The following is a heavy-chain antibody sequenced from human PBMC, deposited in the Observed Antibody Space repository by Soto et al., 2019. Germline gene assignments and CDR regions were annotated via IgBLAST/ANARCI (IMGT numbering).Heavy chain of an antibody. J-gene: IGHJ3*01. D-gene: IGHD4-17*01. V-gene: IGHV4-59*01. CDR2: MFYSGSA. Sequence: QVQLRESGPGLVKPSETLSLTCTVSGESIKSYYWRWIRQPPGKGLEWIGYMFYSGSATYNPSLESRVILSVETSRTQLSLNLSSVTAADTDGDYCAREPGTSYGDRAIAFDVWGPGTRVTVSS. CDR3: AREPGTSYGDRAIAFDV. CDR1: GESIKSYY.